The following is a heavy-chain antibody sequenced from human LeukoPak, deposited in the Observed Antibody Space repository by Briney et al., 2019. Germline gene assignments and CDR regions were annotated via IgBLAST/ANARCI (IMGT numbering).Heavy chain of an antibody. CDR1: GGTFSSYA. Sequence: GASVKVSCKASGGTFSSYAISWVRQAPGQGLEWMGGIIPIFGTANYAQKFQGRVTITADKSTSTAYMELSSLRSEDTAVYYCAGDSSGYEGVAAFDIWGQGTMVTVSS. CDR3: AGDSSGYEGVAAFDI. D-gene: IGHD3-22*01. J-gene: IGHJ3*02. V-gene: IGHV1-69*06. CDR2: IIPIFGTA.